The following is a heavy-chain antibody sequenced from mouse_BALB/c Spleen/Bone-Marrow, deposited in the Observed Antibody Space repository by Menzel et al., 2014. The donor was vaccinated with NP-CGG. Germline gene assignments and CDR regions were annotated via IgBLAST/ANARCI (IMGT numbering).Heavy chain of an antibody. Sequence: EVKLVESGPSLVKPSQPLSLPCSVTGDSITSGYWNWIRKFPGNKLEYMGYISYSGSTYYNPSLKSRISITRDTSKNQYYLQLNSVTTEDTATYYCARIYYDSHWYFDVWGAGTTVTVSS. J-gene: IGHJ1*01. V-gene: IGHV3-8*02. CDR1: GDSITSGY. CDR2: ISYSGST. D-gene: IGHD2-4*01. CDR3: ARIYYDSHWYFDV.